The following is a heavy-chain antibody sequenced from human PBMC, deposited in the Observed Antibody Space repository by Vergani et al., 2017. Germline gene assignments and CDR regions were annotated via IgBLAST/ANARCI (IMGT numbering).Heavy chain of an antibody. CDR2: MYHGGNT. V-gene: IGHV4-39*01. Sequence: QVQLQESGPGLVKPSQTLSLTCTVSGGSISSGDYYWAWVRQPPGKGLEWIGSMYHGGNTYYNPSLKSRVTISVDTSKNQFSLRLSSVTAADTALYYCARQDIATNYFDYWGLGTLVTVSS. D-gene: IGHD5-12*01. J-gene: IGHJ4*02. CDR3: ARQDIATNYFDY. CDR1: GGSISSGDYY.